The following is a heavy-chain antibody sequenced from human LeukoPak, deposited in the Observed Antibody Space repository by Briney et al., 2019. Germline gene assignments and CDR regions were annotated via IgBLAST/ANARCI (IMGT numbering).Heavy chain of an antibody. D-gene: IGHD3-22*01. Sequence: SETLSLTCAVYGGSFSGDFWSWIRQSPGKGLEWIGEINHSGSTNYNPSLKSRVTISVDTSKNQFSLKLSSVTAADTAVYYCARARYYYDSSGYRLDYWGQGTLVTVSS. CDR2: INHSGST. J-gene: IGHJ4*02. V-gene: IGHV4-34*01. CDR1: GGSFSGDF. CDR3: ARARYYYDSSGYRLDY.